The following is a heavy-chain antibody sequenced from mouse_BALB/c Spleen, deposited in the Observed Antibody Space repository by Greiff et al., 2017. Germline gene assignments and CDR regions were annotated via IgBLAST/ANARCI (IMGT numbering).Heavy chain of an antibody. V-gene: IGHV1S56*01. CDR1: GYTFTSYD. CDR2: IYPGDGST. CDR3: ARARAYAATDAMDY. J-gene: IGHJ4*01. Sequence: VQLEESGPELVKPGASVKISCKASGYTFTSYDINWVKQRPGQGLEWIGWIYPGDGSTNYNEKFKGKATLTVDKSSSTAYMQLSSLTSEDSAVYFCARARAYAATDAMDYWGQGTSVTVSS. D-gene: IGHD6-5*01.